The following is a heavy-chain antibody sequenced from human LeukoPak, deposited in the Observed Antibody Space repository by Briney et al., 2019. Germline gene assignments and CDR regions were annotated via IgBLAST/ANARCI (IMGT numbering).Heavy chain of an antibody. CDR3: ARRSSSEYYFDY. V-gene: IGHV4-59*08. J-gene: IGHJ4*02. CDR1: GGSINSYY. D-gene: IGHD6-6*01. CDR2: IHFSGST. Sequence: SETLSPTCTVSGGSINSYYWSWIRQPPGKGLEWIGYIHFSGSTNYNPSLKSRVTMSVGTSKNQFSLKLSSVTAADTAVYYCARRSSSEYYFDYWGQGTLVTVSS.